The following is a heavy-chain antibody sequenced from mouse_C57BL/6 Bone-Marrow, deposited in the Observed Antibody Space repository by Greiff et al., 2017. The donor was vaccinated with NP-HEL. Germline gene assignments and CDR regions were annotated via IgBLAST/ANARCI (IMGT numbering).Heavy chain of an antibody. V-gene: IGHV1-20*01. Sequence: EVQLQQSGPELVKPGDSVKISCKASGYSFTGYFMNWVMQSHGKSLEWIGRINPYNGDTFYNQKFKGKATLTVDKSSSTAHMELRSLTSEYSAVYYCARTTTTVVAPGYFDVWGTGTTVTVSS. D-gene: IGHD1-1*01. CDR3: ARTTTTVVAPGYFDV. CDR1: GYSFTGYF. J-gene: IGHJ1*03. CDR2: INPYNGDT.